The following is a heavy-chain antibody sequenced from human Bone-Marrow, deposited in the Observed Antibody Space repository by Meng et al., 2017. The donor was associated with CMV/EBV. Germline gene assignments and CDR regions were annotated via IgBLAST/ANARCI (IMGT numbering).Heavy chain of an antibody. CDR1: GFTLSDCY. V-gene: IGHV3-11*01. CDR2: ISTSSSTI. Sequence: SFAASGFTLSDCYMGWVRQAPGKGLEWVSYISTSSSTIYYADSVKGRFTISRDNAKNSLYLQMNSLRDEETDVYYCAREGYSGYDVRDWGQGTLVTVSS. CDR3: AREGYSGYDVRD. J-gene: IGHJ4*02. D-gene: IGHD5-12*01.